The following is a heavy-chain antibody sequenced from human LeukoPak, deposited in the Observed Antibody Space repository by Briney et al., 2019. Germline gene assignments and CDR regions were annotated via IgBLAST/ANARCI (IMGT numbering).Heavy chain of an antibody. Sequence: GESLKISCKGSGYGFTNYWVGWVRQMPGKGLEWMGIIYPGDSDTRYRPSFQGQVTISADKSFSTAYLQWSSLTASDTAMYYCARRRYCSSTSCYGGVDGFDIWGQGTMVTVSS. D-gene: IGHD2-2*01. CDR2: IYPGDSDT. CDR1: GYGFTNYW. V-gene: IGHV5-51*01. CDR3: ARRRYCSSTSCYGGVDGFDI. J-gene: IGHJ3*02.